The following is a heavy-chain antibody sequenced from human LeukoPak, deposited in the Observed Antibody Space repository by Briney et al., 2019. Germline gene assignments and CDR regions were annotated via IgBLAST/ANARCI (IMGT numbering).Heavy chain of an antibody. Sequence: GGSLRLSCAASGFTFSSYSMNWVRQAPGKGLEWVSAITGSGGSTSYADSVKGRFTISRDNSKNTLYLQMNSLRAEDTAVYYCAKVRFGVTARYYFDYWGQGTLVTVSS. V-gene: IGHV3-23*01. CDR2: ITGSGGST. CDR3: AKVRFGVTARYYFDY. J-gene: IGHJ4*02. D-gene: IGHD3-10*01. CDR1: GFTFSSYS.